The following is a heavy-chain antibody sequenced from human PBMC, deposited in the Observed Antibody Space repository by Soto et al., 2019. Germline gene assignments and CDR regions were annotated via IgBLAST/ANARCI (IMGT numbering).Heavy chain of an antibody. CDR1: GYSFTSYW. CDR3: ARLGAYCAGDCYFYYYYGMDV. Sequence: PGESLKISCKGSGYSFTSYWIAWVRQMPGKGLEWMGRIDPSDSYTNYSPSFQGHVTISADKSISTAYLQWSSLKASDTAMYYCARLGAYCAGDCYFYYYYGMDVWVQGTTVTVSS. D-gene: IGHD2-21*02. CDR2: IDPSDSYT. J-gene: IGHJ6*02. V-gene: IGHV5-10-1*01.